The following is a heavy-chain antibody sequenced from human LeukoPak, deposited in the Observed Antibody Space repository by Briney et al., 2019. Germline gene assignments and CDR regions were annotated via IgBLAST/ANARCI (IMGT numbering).Heavy chain of an antibody. CDR2: ISWNSGSI. J-gene: IGHJ5*02. CDR1: GFTFDDYA. CDR3: AKDILDCSSTSCYRKFDP. Sequence: GGSLRLSCAASGFTFDDYAMHWVRQAPGRGLEWVSGISWNSGSIGYADSVKGRFTISRDNAKNSLYLQMNSLRAEDTALYYCAKDILDCSSTSCYRKFDPWGQGTLVTVSS. V-gene: IGHV3-9*01. D-gene: IGHD2-2*01.